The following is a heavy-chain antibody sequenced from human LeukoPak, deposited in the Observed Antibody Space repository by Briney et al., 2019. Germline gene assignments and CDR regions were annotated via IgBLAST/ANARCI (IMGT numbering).Heavy chain of an antibody. V-gene: IGHV5-51*01. D-gene: IGHD2-15*01. Sequence: GASLKISCKGSGYRFSNYWIGWVRQMPGKGPEWMGIIYPSDSNTRYNPSFPGQVIISADKSISTAYLQWSSLKASDTAMYYCALNPQGYCSGGNCCSGYWGRGTLVTVSS. CDR2: IYPSDSNT. CDR3: ALNPQGYCSGGNCCSGY. CDR1: GYRFSNYW. J-gene: IGHJ4*02.